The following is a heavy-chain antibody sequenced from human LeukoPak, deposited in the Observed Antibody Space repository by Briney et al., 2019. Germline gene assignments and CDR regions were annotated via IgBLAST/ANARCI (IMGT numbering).Heavy chain of an antibody. CDR2: IYISGST. V-gene: IGHV4-61*02. Sequence: SQTLSLTCTVSGGSISSGSYYWSWIRQPAGKGLEWIGRIYISGSTNYNPSLKSRVTISADTSKNQFSLKLSSVTAADTAVYYCAGGYWFYFDYWGQGTLVTVSS. CDR3: AGGYWFYFDY. J-gene: IGHJ4*02. D-gene: IGHD2-8*02. CDR1: GGSISSGSYY.